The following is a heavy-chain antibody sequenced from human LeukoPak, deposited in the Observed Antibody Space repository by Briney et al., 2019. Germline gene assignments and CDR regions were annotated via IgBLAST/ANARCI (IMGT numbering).Heavy chain of an antibody. CDR3: ARGNWNYDY. CDR2: IKEDGSEK. Sequence: GGSLRLSCAASGFTFNNYWMSWVRQAPGKGLEWVANIKEDGSEKNYVDSVKGRFTISRDNAKNSLYLQMSSLRAEDTAVYYCARGNWNYDYWGQGTLVTVSS. J-gene: IGHJ4*02. CDR1: GFTFNNYW. D-gene: IGHD3-3*01. V-gene: IGHV3-7*01.